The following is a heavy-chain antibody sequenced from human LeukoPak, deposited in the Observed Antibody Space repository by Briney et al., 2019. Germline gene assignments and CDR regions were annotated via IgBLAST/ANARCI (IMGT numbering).Heavy chain of an antibody. CDR1: GGSISSYY. J-gene: IGHJ6*03. V-gene: IGHV4-4*07. D-gene: IGHD3-9*01. CDR3: ATHTLDLRYFDWLPEYYYYYYMDV. Sequence: SETLSLTCTVSGGSISSYYWSWIRQPAGKGLEWIGRIYTSGSTNYNPSLKSRVTMSVDTSKNQFSLKLSSVTAADTAVYYCATHTLDLRYFDWLPEYYYYYYMDVWGKGTTVTISS. CDR2: IYTSGST.